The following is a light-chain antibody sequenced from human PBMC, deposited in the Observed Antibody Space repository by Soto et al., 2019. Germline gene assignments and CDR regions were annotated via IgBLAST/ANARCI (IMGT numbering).Light chain of an antibody. CDR1: NIGSKS. V-gene: IGLV3-21*04. J-gene: IGLJ2*01. CDR3: QVWDTGSDHLV. Sequence: SYELTQPPSVSVAPGKTARITCGGNNIGSKSVHWYQQKPGQAPVLVIYYDSDRPSGIPERFSGSNSGNTATLTISRVEAGDEADYYCQVWDTGSDHLVFGGGTKLTVL. CDR2: YDS.